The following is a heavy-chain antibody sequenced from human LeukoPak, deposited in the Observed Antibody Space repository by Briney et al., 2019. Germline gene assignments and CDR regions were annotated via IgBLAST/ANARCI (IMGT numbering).Heavy chain of an antibody. D-gene: IGHD4-11*01. J-gene: IGHJ5*02. V-gene: IGHV4-30-2*01. CDR1: GGSISSGGYS. CDR3: ARGVQETTVTWFDP. CDR2: IYHSGST. Sequence: PSETLSLTCAVSGGSISSGGYSWSWIRQPPGKSLEWIGYIYHSGSTYYNPSLKSRVTISVDRSKNQFSLKLSSVTAADTAVYYCARGVQETTVTWFDPWGQGTLVTVSS.